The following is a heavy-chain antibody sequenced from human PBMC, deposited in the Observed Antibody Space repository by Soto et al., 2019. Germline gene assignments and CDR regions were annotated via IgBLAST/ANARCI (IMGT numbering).Heavy chain of an antibody. CDR3: AGDEVREGAGSVNVIDP. CDR2: IWDDRTKR. CDR1: GFSFSTSG. J-gene: IGHJ5*02. V-gene: IGHV3-33*01. Sequence: PAGSLSLSCAASGFSFSTSGMHLLRRAPGKELEGVGVIWDDRTKRFCANSVKGRSTISKDNSNNILYLQMSVPRAEDTAVSYFAGDEVREGAGSVNVIDPWGQGTMVTVSS. D-gene: IGHD6-25*01.